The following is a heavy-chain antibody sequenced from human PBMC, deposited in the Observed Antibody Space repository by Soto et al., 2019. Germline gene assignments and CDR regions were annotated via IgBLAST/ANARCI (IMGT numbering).Heavy chain of an antibody. D-gene: IGHD6-19*01. V-gene: IGHV3-30*18. CDR2: ISYDGSNK. Sequence: GGSLRLSCAASGFTFSSYGMHWVRQAPGKGLEWVAVISYDGSNKYYADSVKGRFTISRDNSKNTLYLQMNSLRAEDTAVYYCAKNLKGSGWSDDYWGQGTLVTVSS. CDR3: AKNLKGSGWSDDY. J-gene: IGHJ4*02. CDR1: GFTFSSYG.